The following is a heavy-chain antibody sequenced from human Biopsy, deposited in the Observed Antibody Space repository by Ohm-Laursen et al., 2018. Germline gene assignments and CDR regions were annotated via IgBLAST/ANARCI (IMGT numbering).Heavy chain of an antibody. D-gene: IGHD2/OR15-2a*01. J-gene: IGHJ4*02. CDR1: GYSIIPSGPEN. CDR2: IYSGGNT. CDR3: ARGMHTTGWPYFDY. Sequence: SETLSLTCTLSGYSIIPSGPENWSWIRQPPGQGLQYIGFIYSGGNTNYNPSLRSRVTMSVDTSKNQFSLGLNSVTAADTAVYYCARGMHTTGWPYFDYWGQGILVTVSS. V-gene: IGHV4-61*01.